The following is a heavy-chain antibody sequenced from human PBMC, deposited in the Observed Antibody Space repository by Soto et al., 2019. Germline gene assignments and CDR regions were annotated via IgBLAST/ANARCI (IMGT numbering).Heavy chain of an antibody. Sequence: SVKVSCKASGGTFSSYAITWVRQAPGQGLEWMGGIIPIFGTANYAQKFQGRVTITADESTSTAYMELSSLRSEDTAVYYCARSSGGSRVGYGMDVWGQGTTVTVSS. CDR2: IIPIFGTA. CDR3: ARSSGGSRVGYGMDV. D-gene: IGHD1-26*01. V-gene: IGHV1-69*13. J-gene: IGHJ6*02. CDR1: GGTFSSYA.